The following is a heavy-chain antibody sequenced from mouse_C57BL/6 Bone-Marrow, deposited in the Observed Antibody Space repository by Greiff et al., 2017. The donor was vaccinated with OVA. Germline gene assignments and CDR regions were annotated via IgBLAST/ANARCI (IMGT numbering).Heavy chain of an antibody. V-gene: IGHV1-19*01. CDR2: INPYNGGT. CDR3: ARSGYGSSYGYWYFDV. CDR1: GYTFTDYY. D-gene: IGHD1-1*01. Sequence: VQLQQSGPVLVKPGASVKMSCKASGYTFTDYYMNWVKQSHGKSLEWIGVINPYNGGTSYNQKFKGKATLTVDKSSSTAYMELNSLTSEDSAVYYCARSGYGSSYGYWYFDVWGTGTTVTVSS. J-gene: IGHJ1*03.